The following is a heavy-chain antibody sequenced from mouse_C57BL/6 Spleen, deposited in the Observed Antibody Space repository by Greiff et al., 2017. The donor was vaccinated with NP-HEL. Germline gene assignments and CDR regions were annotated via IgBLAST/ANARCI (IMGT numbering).Heavy chain of an antibody. CDR1: GYTFTSYW. Sequence: QVQLQQPGAELVKPGASVKLSCKASGYTFTSYWMHWVKQRPGQGLEWIGMIHPNSGSTNYNEKFKSKATLTVDKSSSTAYMQLSSLTSEDSAVYYCARLFYSNYDFDVWGTGTTVTVSS. J-gene: IGHJ1*03. CDR2: IHPNSGST. CDR3: ARLFYSNYDFDV. D-gene: IGHD2-5*01. V-gene: IGHV1-64*01.